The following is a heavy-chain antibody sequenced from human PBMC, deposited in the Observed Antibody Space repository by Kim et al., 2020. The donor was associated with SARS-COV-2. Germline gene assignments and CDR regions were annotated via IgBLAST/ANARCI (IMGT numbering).Heavy chain of an antibody. CDR1: GITFIKYY. V-gene: IGHV3-74*03. D-gene: IGHD4-17*01. CDR3: VRDYDF. Sequence: GGSLRLSCAASGITFIKYYMHWVRQAPGGGLEWVSRIDQTGGGTTYADAVKGRFTISRDNAKNTVFLQINSLRAEDTAIYFCVRDYDF. CDR2: IDQTGGGT. J-gene: IGHJ4*01.